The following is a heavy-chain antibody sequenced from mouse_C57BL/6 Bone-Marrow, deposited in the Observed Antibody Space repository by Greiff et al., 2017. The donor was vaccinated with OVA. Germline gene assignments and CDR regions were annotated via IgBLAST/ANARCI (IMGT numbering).Heavy chain of an antibody. J-gene: IGHJ3*01. CDR3: ARGRDGYPFAY. CDR2: ISYDGSN. D-gene: IGHD2-3*01. CDR1: GYSITSGYY. Sequence: VQLQESGPGLVKPSQSLSLTCSVTGYSITSGYYWNWIRQFPGNKLEWMGYISYDGSNNYNPSLKNRISITRDTSKNQFFLKLNSVTTEDTATYYCARGRDGYPFAYWGQGTLVTVSA. V-gene: IGHV3-6*01.